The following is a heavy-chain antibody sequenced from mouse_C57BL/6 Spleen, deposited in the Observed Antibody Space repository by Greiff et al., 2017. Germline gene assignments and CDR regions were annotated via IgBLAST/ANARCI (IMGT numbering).Heavy chain of an antibody. D-gene: IGHD2-5*01. Sequence: VKLMESGAELVKPGASVKISCKASGYAFSSYWMNWVKQRPGKGLEWIGQIYPGDGDTNYNGKFKGKATLTADKSSSTAYMQLSSLTSEDSAVYFCARHYSNYEVLFAYWGQGTLVTVSA. CDR2: IYPGDGDT. CDR1: GYAFSSYW. CDR3: ARHYSNYEVLFAY. V-gene: IGHV1-80*01. J-gene: IGHJ3*01.